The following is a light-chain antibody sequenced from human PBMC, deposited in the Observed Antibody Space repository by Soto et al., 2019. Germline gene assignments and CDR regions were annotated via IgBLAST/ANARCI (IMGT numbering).Light chain of an antibody. CDR3: QQRYVWLT. CDR1: QSISTY. V-gene: IGKV3-11*01. J-gene: IGKJ4*01. Sequence: IVLTHAPATLSLSPVEISTLSCRAGQSISTYLAWYQQKSGQAPRLLIYDASNRATGTPARFSGSGSGTDFTLTISSLEPEDSAVYYCQQRYVWLTFGGGTKVDIK. CDR2: DAS.